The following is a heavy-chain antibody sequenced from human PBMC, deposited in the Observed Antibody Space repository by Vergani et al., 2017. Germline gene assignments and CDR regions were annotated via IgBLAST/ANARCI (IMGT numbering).Heavy chain of an antibody. CDR2: ISSSSSYI. CDR3: AKARRIYDSSGYFDY. Sequence: EVQLVESGGGLVKPGGSLRLSCAASGFTFSSYSMNWVRQAPGKGLEWVSSISSSSSYIYYADSVKGRFTISRDNAKNSLYLQMNSLRAEDTAVYYCAKARRIYDSSGYFDYWGQGTLVTVSS. J-gene: IGHJ4*02. D-gene: IGHD3-22*01. V-gene: IGHV3-21*04. CDR1: GFTFSSYS.